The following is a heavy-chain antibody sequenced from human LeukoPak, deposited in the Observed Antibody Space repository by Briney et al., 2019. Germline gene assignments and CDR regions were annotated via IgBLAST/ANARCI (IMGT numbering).Heavy chain of an antibody. V-gene: IGHV4-39*01. CDR2: IYYSGST. CDR1: NGSISSSRYY. J-gene: IGHJ3*02. Sequence: SETLSLTCTVSNGSISSSRYYWAWIRQPPGKGLEWIESIYYSGSTHYNPSQKSRVTISVDTSKNQFFLRLSSGTAADTAVYYCARNCSRTSCSGTFDIWGRGTMVTVSS. D-gene: IGHD2-2*01. CDR3: ARNCSRTSCSGTFDI.